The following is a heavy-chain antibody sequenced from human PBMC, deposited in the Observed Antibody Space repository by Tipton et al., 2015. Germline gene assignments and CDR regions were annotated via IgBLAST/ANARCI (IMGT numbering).Heavy chain of an antibody. D-gene: IGHD3-22*01. CDR1: GDSISSYY. V-gene: IGHV4-59*08. J-gene: IGHJ4*02. Sequence: TLSLTCTVSGDSISSYYWSWIRQPPGKGLEWIGYISYSGSTNYNPSLKSRVTISVDTSKNQFSLKLSSVTAADTAVYHCAGTFYDSGGYYLDFWGQGTLVTVSS. CDR2: ISYSGST. CDR3: AGTFYDSGGYYLDF.